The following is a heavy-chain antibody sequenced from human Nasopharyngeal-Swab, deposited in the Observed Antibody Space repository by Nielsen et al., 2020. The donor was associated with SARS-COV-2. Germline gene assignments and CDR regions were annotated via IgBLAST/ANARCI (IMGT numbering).Heavy chain of an antibody. V-gene: IGHV3-30*03. CDR2: ISYDGSIK. Sequence: GESLKISCAASGFIFSNYGMHWVRQAPGKGLEWVAVISYDGSIKDYADSVKGRVTISRDNSKNTLYLQVNSLRSEDTAVYYCARDLFPFYYDSSDNSGALDIWGQGTMVTVSS. D-gene: IGHD3-22*01. J-gene: IGHJ3*02. CDR1: GFIFSNYG. CDR3: ARDLFPFYYDSSDNSGALDI.